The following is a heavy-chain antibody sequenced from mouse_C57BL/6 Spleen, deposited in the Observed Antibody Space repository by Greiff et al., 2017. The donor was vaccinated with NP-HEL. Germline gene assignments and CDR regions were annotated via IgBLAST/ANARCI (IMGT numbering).Heavy chain of an antibody. Sequence: SVPALFTPGPSLKFSCKPSVSPFPPSSFPWLTPSPGKCLSWFGFISPTNGGTSYNKKFKGKATLTVNKSSSTAYMELRSLTSEDSAVYYCARGYYPFAYWGQGTLVTVSA. CDR3: ARGYYPFAY. D-gene: IGHD2-3*01. CDR1: VSPFPPSS. J-gene: IGHJ3*01. CDR2: ISPTNGGT. V-gene: IGHV1-22*01.